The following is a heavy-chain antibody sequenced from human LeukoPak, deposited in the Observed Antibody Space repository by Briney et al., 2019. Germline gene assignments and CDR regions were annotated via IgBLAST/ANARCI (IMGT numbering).Heavy chain of an antibody. D-gene: IGHD4-11*01. CDR3: ARFQTVTTPRDY. CDR2: ISAYNGNT. CDR1: GYTFTSYG. J-gene: IGHJ4*02. V-gene: IGHV1-18*01. Sequence: ASVKVSCKASGYTFTSYGISWVRQAPGQGLEWMGWISAYNGNTNYAQRLQGRVTMTTDTSTSTAYMELRSLRSDDTAVYHCARFQTVTTPRDYWGQGTLVTVSS.